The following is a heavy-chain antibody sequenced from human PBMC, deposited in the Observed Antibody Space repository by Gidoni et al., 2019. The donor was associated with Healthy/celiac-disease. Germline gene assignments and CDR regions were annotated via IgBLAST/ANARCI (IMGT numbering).Heavy chain of an antibody. CDR3: ARPSDYYDSSGYYYSINDY. V-gene: IGHV3-74*01. J-gene: IGHJ4*02. Sequence: EVQLVESGGGLVQPGGSLRLSCAASGFTFSSYWLHWVRQAPGKGLVWVSRINSDGSSTSYADSVKGRFTISRDNAKNTLYLQMNSLRAEDTAVYYCARPSDYYDSSGYYYSINDYWGQGTLVTVSS. CDR2: INSDGSST. CDR1: GFTFSSYW. D-gene: IGHD3-22*01.